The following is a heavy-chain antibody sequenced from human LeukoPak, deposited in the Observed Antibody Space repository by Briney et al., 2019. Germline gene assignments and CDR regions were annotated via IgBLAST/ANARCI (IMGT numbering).Heavy chain of an antibody. CDR3: ATESWGYGGGDCYE. V-gene: IGHV1-24*01. CDR1: GYTLTELS. D-gene: IGHD2-21*02. J-gene: IGHJ4*02. Sequence: RGASVKVSCKVSGYTLTELSMHWVRQAPGKGLERMGGFDPEDGETIYAQKFQGRVTMTEDTSTDTAYMELSSLRSEDTAVYYCATESWGYGGGDCYEWGQGTLVTVSS. CDR2: FDPEDGET.